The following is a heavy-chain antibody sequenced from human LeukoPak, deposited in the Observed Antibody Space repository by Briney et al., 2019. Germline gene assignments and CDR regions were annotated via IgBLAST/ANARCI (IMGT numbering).Heavy chain of an antibody. CDR1: GFTFSSYW. D-gene: IGHD3-9*01. CDR3: ARDDIYYDILTGYRHFDY. Sequence: GGPLRLSCEAFGFTFSSYWMSWGGQAPGKGLEGGANIKQEGREKKYLDSVKGRFTISRDNAKHSMHLHMTSLRPDDTAVYYCARDDIYYDILTGYRHFDYWGQGTLVTVFS. J-gene: IGHJ4*02. CDR2: IKQEGREK. V-gene: IGHV3-7*03.